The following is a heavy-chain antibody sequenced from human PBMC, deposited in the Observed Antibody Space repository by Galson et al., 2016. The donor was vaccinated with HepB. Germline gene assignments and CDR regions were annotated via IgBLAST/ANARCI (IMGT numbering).Heavy chain of an antibody. CDR1: GDSVSSNSVA. CDR3: ARTWHRSFDY. V-gene: IGHV6-1*01. Sequence: CAISGDSVSSNSVAWNWIRQSPSRGLEWLGRTYYRSKWYNDYAVSVKSRITINPDTTKNQFSLQLNSVTPEDTAVYYCARTWHRSFDYWGQGTLVTVSS. D-gene: IGHD2-21*01. CDR2: TYYRSKWYN. J-gene: IGHJ4*02.